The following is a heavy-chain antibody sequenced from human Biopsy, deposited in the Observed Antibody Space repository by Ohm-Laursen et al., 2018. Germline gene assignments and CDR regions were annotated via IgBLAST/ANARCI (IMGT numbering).Heavy chain of an antibody. J-gene: IGHJ5*01. CDR3: ATELLPPGVGGPWLES. V-gene: IGHV3-23*01. CDR2: ISRGSDII. CDR1: GFTFGSYS. Sequence: SLRLSCAASGFTFGSYSMTWVRQAPGKGLEWVSTISRGSDIIYYADSVKGRFTVSRDNAKNSLYLQMNSLRAADTAKYYCATELLPPGVGGPWLESWGQGILVTVSS. D-gene: IGHD3-10*01.